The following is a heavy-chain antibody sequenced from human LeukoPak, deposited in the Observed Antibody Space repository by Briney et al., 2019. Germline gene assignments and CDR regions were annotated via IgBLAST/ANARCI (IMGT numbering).Heavy chain of an antibody. Sequence: GGSLRLSCADSGFTFSSHWMHWVRQAPGKGLVWVSRIKYDASSTSYADSVKGRFTTPRDNAKNTLYLQMNSLRAEDTAVYYCARGATYAYYQDYWGQGTLVTVSS. CDR3: ARGATYAYYQDY. J-gene: IGHJ4*02. CDR1: GFTFSSHW. D-gene: IGHD1-26*01. V-gene: IGHV3-74*01. CDR2: IKYDASST.